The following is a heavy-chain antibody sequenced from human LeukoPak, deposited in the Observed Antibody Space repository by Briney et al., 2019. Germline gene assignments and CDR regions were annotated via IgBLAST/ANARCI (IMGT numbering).Heavy chain of an antibody. D-gene: IGHD6-19*01. CDR3: ARGLGIAVAGTFGY. V-gene: IGHV4-4*07. CDR1: GGSINGYY. Sequence: SETLSLTCTVSGGSINGYYWSWIRQPAGKGLEWIGRISATGITHYNPSLESRVTMSVDMSRNQFSLKLSSVAAADTAVFYCARGLGIAVAGTFGYWGQGTLVTVSS. J-gene: IGHJ4*02. CDR2: ISATGIT.